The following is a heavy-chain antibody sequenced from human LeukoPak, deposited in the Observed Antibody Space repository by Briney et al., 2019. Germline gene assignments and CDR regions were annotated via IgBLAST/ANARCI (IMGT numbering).Heavy chain of an antibody. J-gene: IGHJ3*02. CDR3: AKVPVFSVTISEVVTDDAFDI. Sequence: PGGSLRLSCAASGFTFSSYAMSWVRQAPGQGLEWVSAINGSGGSTYYADYVKGRFTISRDNSKNTVYLQMNSLRAEDTAVYYCAKVPVFSVTISEVVTDDAFDIWGQGTMVTVSS. D-gene: IGHD3-3*01. V-gene: IGHV3-23*01. CDR2: INGSGGST. CDR1: GFTFSSYA.